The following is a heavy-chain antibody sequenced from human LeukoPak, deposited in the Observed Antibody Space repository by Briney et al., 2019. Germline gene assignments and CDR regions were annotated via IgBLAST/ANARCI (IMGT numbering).Heavy chain of an antibody. V-gene: IGHV4-34*01. CDR2: INHSGST. D-gene: IGHD6-6*01. Sequence: KTSETLSLTCAVYGGSFSGYYWSWIRQSPGKGLEWIGEINHSGSTNYNPSLKSRVTISVDTSKNQFSLKLSSVTAADTAVYYCARRRQYDSSLFWNFDLWGRGTLVTVSS. J-gene: IGHJ2*01. CDR1: GGSFSGYY. CDR3: ARRRQYDSSLFWNFDL.